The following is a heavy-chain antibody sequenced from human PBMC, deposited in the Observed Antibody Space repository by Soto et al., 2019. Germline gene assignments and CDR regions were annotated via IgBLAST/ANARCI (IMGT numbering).Heavy chain of an antibody. J-gene: IGHJ4*02. CDR3: ARGLTPDFWSGYFFDY. V-gene: IGHV4-31*03. D-gene: IGHD3-3*01. CDR2: IYYSGST. CDR1: GVSISSGGYY. Sequence: TLSLTCTVSGVSISSGGYYWSWIRQHPGKGLEWIGYIYYSGSTYYNPSLKSRVTISVDTSKNQFSLKLSSVTAADTAVYYCARGLTPDFWSGYFFDYWGQGTLVTVSS.